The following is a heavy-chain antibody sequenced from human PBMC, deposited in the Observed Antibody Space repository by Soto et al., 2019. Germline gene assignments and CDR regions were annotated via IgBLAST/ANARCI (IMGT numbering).Heavy chain of an antibody. D-gene: IGHD6-19*01. CDR2: IYYSRST. J-gene: IGHJ6*02. CDR3: ARGLTGPYYYGMDV. CDR1: GGPLSSYY. Sequence: PSETLSLTCTVSGGPLSSYYWSWIRQPPGKGLEWIGYIYYSRSTNYNPSLKSRVTISVDTSKNQCSMKLSAVTAADTAVYYCARGLTGPYYYGMDVWGQGTTVTVSS. V-gene: IGHV4-59*01.